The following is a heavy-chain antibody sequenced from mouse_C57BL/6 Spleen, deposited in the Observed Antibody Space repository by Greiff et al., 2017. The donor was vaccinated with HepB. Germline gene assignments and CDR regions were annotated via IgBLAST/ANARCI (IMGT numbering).Heavy chain of an antibody. V-gene: IGHV5-17*01. CDR3: ARGDFYDYDGYAMDY. CDR1: GFTFSDYG. J-gene: IGHJ4*01. Sequence: EVKLMESGGGLVKPGGSLKLSCAASGFTFSDYGMHWVRQAPEKGLEWVAYISSGSSTIYYADTVKGRFTISRDNAKKTLFLQMTSLRSEDTAMYYCARGDFYDYDGYAMDYWGQGTSVTVSS. CDR2: ISSGSSTI. D-gene: IGHD2-4*01.